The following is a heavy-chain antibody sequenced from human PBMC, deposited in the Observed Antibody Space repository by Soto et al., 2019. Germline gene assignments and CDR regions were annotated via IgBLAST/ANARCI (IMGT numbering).Heavy chain of an antibody. J-gene: IGHJ5*02. CDR1: GGSFSGYY. Sequence: QVQLQQWGAGLLKPSETLSLTCAVYGGSFSGYYWSWIRQPPGKGLEWIGEINHSGSTNYNPSLKSRVTISVDTSKNQFSLKLSSVTAADTAVYYCARSKGKGYCSGGSCYLTPRGWFDPWGQGTLVTVSS. D-gene: IGHD2-15*01. CDR3: ARSKGKGYCSGGSCYLTPRGWFDP. V-gene: IGHV4-34*01. CDR2: INHSGST.